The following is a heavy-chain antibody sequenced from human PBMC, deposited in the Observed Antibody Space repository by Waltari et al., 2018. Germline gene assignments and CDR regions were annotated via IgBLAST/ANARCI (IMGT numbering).Heavy chain of an antibody. J-gene: IGHJ4*02. V-gene: IGHV3-23*01. Sequence: EGHLLESGGDLVQPGGSLRLSGRAFGFAFNTYGMSWVRQAPRQGLDWVSTISASGDNTHYADSVKGRFTISRDNSKSTLYLEMNSLRVEDTAVYYCLKDLQYEIYYWGEGTLVTVSA. D-gene: IGHD2-8*01. CDR3: LKDLQYEIYY. CDR1: GFAFNTYG. CDR2: ISASGDNT.